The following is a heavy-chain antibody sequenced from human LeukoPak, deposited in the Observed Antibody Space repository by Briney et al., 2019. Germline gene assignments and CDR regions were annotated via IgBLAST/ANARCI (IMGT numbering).Heavy chain of an antibody. CDR3: ARTILWSAYSPHDY. J-gene: IGHJ4*02. Sequence: ASLNLLCNASGYTFTGYYLHWVRQAPGQAFDWMGWVNPNCCDTYYAQKFHGRVTMTRDTSITTAYMELSSLRSDGTAVYYCARTILWSAYSPHDYWGQGTLVTVSS. D-gene: IGHD3-3*01. V-gene: IGHV1-2*02. CDR1: GYTFTGYY. CDR2: VNPNCCDT.